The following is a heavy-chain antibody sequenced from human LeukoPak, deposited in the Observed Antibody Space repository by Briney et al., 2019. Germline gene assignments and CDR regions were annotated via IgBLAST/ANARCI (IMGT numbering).Heavy chain of an antibody. Sequence: SETLSLTCAVYGGSFSGYYWSWIRQPPGKGLEWIGEINHSGSTNYNPSLKSRVTISVDTSKNQFSLKLSSVTAADTAVYYCARGIPYYYDSSGYYPIDYWGQGTLVTVSS. CDR3: ARGIPYYYDSSGYYPIDY. CDR2: INHSGST. D-gene: IGHD3-22*01. V-gene: IGHV4-34*01. J-gene: IGHJ4*02. CDR1: GGSFSGYY.